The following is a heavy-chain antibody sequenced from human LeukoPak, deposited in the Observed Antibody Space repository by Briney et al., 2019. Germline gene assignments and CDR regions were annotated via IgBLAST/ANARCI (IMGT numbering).Heavy chain of an antibody. CDR1: GFTFSSYS. CDR2: ISSSSSYI. D-gene: IGHD5-24*01. V-gene: IGHV3-21*01. Sequence: GGSLRLSCAASGFTFSSYSMNWVRQAPGKGLEWVSSISSSSSYIYYADSVKGRFTISRDNSKNTLYLQMNSLRAEDTAVYYCASLRWLTMDYWGQGTLVTVSS. CDR3: ASLRWLTMDY. J-gene: IGHJ4*02.